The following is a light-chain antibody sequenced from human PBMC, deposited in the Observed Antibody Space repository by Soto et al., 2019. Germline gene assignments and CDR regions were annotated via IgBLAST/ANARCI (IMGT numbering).Light chain of an antibody. CDR1: QSVSSSY. J-gene: IGKJ4*01. CDR2: GAS. Sequence: EIVLTQSPGTLSLSPGERATLSCRASQSVSSSYLAWYQQKPGQAPRLLIYGASSRATGIPDRFSGSGSGTDFTLTITRLEPEDFAVYYCXQYGSSPVTFGGGTKVEIK. V-gene: IGKV3-20*01. CDR3: XQYGSSPVT.